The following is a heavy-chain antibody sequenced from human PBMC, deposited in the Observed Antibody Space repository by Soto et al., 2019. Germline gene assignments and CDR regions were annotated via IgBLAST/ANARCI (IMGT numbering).Heavy chain of an antibody. CDR3: TRAGMLTTPYYSDS. J-gene: IGHJ4*02. V-gene: IGHV3-72*01. Sequence: YAASVKGRFTISRDNSRNSLYLQMSSLKTEDTAMYYCTRAGMLTTPYYSDSWGQGTLVTVSS. D-gene: IGHD3-10*02.